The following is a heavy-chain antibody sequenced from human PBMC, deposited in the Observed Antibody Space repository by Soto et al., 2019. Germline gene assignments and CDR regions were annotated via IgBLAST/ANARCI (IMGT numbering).Heavy chain of an antibody. CDR2: INHGGGT. V-gene: IGHV4-34*01. CDR1: GSSFDGYY. CDR3: AREVVPQWFSNGYYCMDV. D-gene: IGHD6-19*01. Sequence: LSFTCAVDGSSFDGYYWTWISKTPGKVLERQGEINHGGGTNYNPYLKSRVSILIDTSKNQFSLKLNSVTAEDTAVFYCAREVVPQWFSNGYYCMDVWAQGXTVTVYS. J-gene: IGHJ6*01.